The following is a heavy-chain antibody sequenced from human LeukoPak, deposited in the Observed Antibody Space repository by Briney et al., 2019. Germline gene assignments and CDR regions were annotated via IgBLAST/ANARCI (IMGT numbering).Heavy chain of an antibody. CDR1: GFTFSSYS. CDR3: ARGRAEAGTYFDY. D-gene: IGHD6-19*01. Sequence: GGSLRLSCAASGFTFSSYSMNWVRQAPGKGLVWVSDISSSSSTIYYADSVKGRFTISRDNAKNSLYLQMNSLRAEDTAVYYCARGRAEAGTYFDYWGQGTLVTVSS. J-gene: IGHJ4*02. CDR2: ISSSSSTI. V-gene: IGHV3-48*01.